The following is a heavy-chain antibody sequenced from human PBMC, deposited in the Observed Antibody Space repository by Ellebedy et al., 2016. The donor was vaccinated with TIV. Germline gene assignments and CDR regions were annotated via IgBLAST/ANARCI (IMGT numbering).Heavy chain of an antibody. CDR2: IDPTDSYT. CDR3: TRRTSSGYDY. D-gene: IGHD6-19*01. J-gene: IGHJ4*02. Sequence: GGSLRLSCKGSGYSFTNYWISWVRQMPGKGLEWTGKIDPTDSYTNYSPSFQGHVTISADKSISTAYLQWSGLKASDTAMYYCTRRTSSGYDYWGQGTLVTVSS. V-gene: IGHV5-10-1*01. CDR1: GYSFTNYW.